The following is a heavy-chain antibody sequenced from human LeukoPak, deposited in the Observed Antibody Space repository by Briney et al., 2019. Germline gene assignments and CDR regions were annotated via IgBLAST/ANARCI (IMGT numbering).Heavy chain of an antibody. CDR3: AKDHRPLITGTTVYYYYGMDV. J-gene: IGHJ6*02. D-gene: IGHD1-20*01. CDR2: ISYDGSNK. V-gene: IGHV3-30*18. CDR1: GFTFSSYG. Sequence: GGSLRLSCAASGFTFSSYGMHWVRQAPGKGLEWVAVISYDGSNKYYADSVKGRFTISRDNSKNTLYLQMNSLRAEDTAVYYCAKDHRPLITGTTVYYYYGMDVWGQGTTVTVSS.